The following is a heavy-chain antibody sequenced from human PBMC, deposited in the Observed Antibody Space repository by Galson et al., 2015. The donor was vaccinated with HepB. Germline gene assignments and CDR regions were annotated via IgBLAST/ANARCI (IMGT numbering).Heavy chain of an antibody. CDR1: GFNFSSYD. Sequence: SLRLSCAASGFNFSSYDIHWVRQAPGKGLQWVAVIWSDGSNKYYADSVKGRLTISRDNSKNTLYLQMNSLRAEDTAVYYCARDFLYYDFWSGSDYYYYAMDVWSQGTTVTVSS. V-gene: IGHV3-33*01. CDR2: IWSDGSNK. J-gene: IGHJ6*02. CDR3: ARDFLYYDFWSGSDYYYYAMDV. D-gene: IGHD3-3*01.